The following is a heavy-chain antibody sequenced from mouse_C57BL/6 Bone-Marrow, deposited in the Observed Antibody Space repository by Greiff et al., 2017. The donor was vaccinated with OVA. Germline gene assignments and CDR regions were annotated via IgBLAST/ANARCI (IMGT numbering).Heavy chain of an antibody. J-gene: IGHJ1*03. CDR1: EYEFPSHD. Sequence: EVHLVESGGGLVQPGESLKLSCESNEYEFPSHDMSWVRKTPEKRLELVAAINSDGGSTYYPDTMERRFIISRDNTKKTLYLQMSSLRSEDTALYYCARLVYYYGSSPYWYFDVWGTGTTVTVSS. CDR3: ARLVYYYGSSPYWYFDV. CDR2: INSDGGST. D-gene: IGHD1-1*01. V-gene: IGHV5-2*01.